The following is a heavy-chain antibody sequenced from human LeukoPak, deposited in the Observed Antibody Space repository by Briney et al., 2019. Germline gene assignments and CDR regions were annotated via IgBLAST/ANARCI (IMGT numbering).Heavy chain of an antibody. CDR3: AKTDVPYILNWFDP. J-gene: IGHJ5*02. CDR1: GYSISSGYY. V-gene: IGHV4-38-2*01. Sequence: SETLSLTCAVSGYSISSGYYWGWIRQPPGKGLEWIGSIYHSGSTYYNPSLKSRVTISVDTSKNQFSLKLSSVTAADTAVYYCAKTDVPYILNWFDPWGQGTLVTVSS. D-gene: IGHD1-14*01. CDR2: IYHSGST.